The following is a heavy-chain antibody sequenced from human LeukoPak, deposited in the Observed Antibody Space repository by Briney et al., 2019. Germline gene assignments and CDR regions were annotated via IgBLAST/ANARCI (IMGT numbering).Heavy chain of an antibody. Sequence: GGSLRLSCAASGFAFSNFGMTWVRQAPGRGLEWVSSISSSSSYIYYADSVKGRFTISRDNAKNSLYLQMNSLRAEDTAVYYCARGGYGYFQHWGQGTLVTVSS. J-gene: IGHJ1*01. V-gene: IGHV3-21*01. CDR2: ISSSSSYI. D-gene: IGHD5-18*01. CDR3: ARGGYGYFQH. CDR1: GFAFSNFG.